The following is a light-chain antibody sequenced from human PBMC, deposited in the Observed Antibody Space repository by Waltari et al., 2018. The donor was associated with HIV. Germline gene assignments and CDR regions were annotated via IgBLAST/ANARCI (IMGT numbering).Light chain of an antibody. Sequence: DIHMTQSPSTLSAFVGDRVFITCRASQNINNWLAWYQQKPGKPPKLLIRKASVLEGGVSSRFSGSGSGTEFTLISDSLEPDDFATYYCQQYKTDPSFGPGTRLEMK. CDR3: QQYKTDPS. CDR1: QNINNW. CDR2: KAS. V-gene: IGKV1-5*03. J-gene: IGKJ5*01.